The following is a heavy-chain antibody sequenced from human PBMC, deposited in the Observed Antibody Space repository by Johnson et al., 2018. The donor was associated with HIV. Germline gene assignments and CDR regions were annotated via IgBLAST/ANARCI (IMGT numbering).Heavy chain of an antibody. D-gene: IGHD2-15*01. Sequence: EVQLVESGGGLIQPGGSLRLSCAASGFTVSSNYMSWVRQAPAKGLEWVSVIYSGGSTYYADSVKGRFTISRDTSKTTLYLQMNSLRDEDTAVYYCANSLLLDAFNIWGQGTMVTVSS. V-gene: IGHV3-53*01. CDR1: GFTVSSNY. J-gene: IGHJ3*02. CDR2: IYSGGST. CDR3: ANSLLLDAFNI.